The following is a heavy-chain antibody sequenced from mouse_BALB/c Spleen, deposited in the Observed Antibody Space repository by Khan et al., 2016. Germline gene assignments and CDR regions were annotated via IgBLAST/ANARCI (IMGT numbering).Heavy chain of an antibody. D-gene: IGHD2-14*01. J-gene: IGHJ4*01. Sequence: EVQLVESGGGLVQPKGSLKLSCAASGFTFNTYAMNWVRQAPGKGLEWVARIRSKSNNYATYYADSVKDRFTISRDDSQSMLYLQMNNLKTEDTAMCYYVRHGDRYGAMDYWGQGTSVTVSS. V-gene: IGHV10-1*02. CDR1: GFTFNTYA. CDR2: IRSKSNNYAT. CDR3: VRHGDRYGAMDY.